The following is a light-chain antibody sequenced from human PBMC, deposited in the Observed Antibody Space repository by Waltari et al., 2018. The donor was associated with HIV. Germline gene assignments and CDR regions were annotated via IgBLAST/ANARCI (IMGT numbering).Light chain of an antibody. V-gene: IGLV2-11*01. CDR2: DVN. J-gene: IGLJ3*02. CDR1: SSDCGVYKY. CDR3: CSYAGSYTWV. Sequence: QSALTQSRSVSGSPGQSVTISCTVTSSDCGVYKYIPWSQQHPGKGPKLMIYDVNKRPSGVPDRFSGSKSANTASLTISGLQAEDEADYYCCSYAGSYTWVFGGGTKLTVL.